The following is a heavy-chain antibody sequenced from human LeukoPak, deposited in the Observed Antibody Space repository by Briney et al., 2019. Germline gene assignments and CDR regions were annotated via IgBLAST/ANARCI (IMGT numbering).Heavy chain of an antibody. V-gene: IGHV4-38-2*02. D-gene: IGHD7-27*01. Sequence: SETLSLTCIVSGFSITSGYYWGWIRQPPGKGLEWIGSIYHIGSTSYSPSLKNRVTISADTSQNQFSLKLSSVTAADTAVYYCASRKLGNDYWGQGTLVTVSS. J-gene: IGHJ4*02. CDR1: GFSITSGYY. CDR2: IYHIGST. CDR3: ASRKLGNDY.